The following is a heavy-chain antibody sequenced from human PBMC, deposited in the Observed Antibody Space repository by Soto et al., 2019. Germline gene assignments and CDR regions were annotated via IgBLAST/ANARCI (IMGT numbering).Heavy chain of an antibody. Sequence: SETLSLTCAVYGGSFSGYYWSWIRQPPGKGLEWIGEINHSGSTNYNPSLKSRVTISVDTSKNQFSLKLSSVTAADTAVYYCARGLTPYYDYIWGSYRYADYYYYYYMDVWGKGTTVTVSS. J-gene: IGHJ6*03. V-gene: IGHV4-34*01. CDR3: ARGLTPYYDYIWGSYRYADYYYYYYMDV. CDR1: GGSFSGYY. CDR2: INHSGST. D-gene: IGHD3-16*02.